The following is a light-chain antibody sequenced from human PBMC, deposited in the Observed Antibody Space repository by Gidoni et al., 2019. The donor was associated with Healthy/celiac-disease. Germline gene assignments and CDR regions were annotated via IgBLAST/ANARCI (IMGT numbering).Light chain of an antibody. CDR1: QSVLYSSNNKNY. CDR2: WAS. V-gene: IGKV4-1*01. J-gene: IGKJ4*01. CDR3: QQYYSTPPLT. Sequence: DIVISQSPDSLAGAPGERATINCKSSQSVLYSSNNKNYLAWYQQKPGQPPKLLIYWASTRESGVPDRFSGSGSGTDFTLTISSLQAEDVAVYYCQQYYSTPPLTFGGGTKVEIK.